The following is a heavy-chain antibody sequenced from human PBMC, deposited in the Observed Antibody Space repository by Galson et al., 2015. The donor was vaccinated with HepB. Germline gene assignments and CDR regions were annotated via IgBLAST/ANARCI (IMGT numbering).Heavy chain of an antibody. Sequence: SLRLSCAASGFTFSSHGMHWVRQAPGKGLEWVAVIWSDGSNQRYVDSVKGRFTISRDNSKNTMSLQMNSLRAEDMAVYYCAREGNYSNRRNYMDVWGKGTTVTVSS. J-gene: IGHJ6*03. CDR1: GFTFSSHG. CDR2: IWSDGSNQ. CDR3: AREGNYSNRRNYMDV. D-gene: IGHD4-11*01. V-gene: IGHV3-33*08.